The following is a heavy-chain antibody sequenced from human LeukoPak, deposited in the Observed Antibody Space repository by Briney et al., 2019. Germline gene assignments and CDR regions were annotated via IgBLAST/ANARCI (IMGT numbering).Heavy chain of an antibody. CDR2: IYTSGST. CDR1: GGSISSYY. V-gene: IGHV4-4*09. J-gene: IGHJ4*02. CDR3: ARRSQAAAGSYYFDY. Sequence: PSETLSLTCTVSGGSISSYYWSWTRQPPGKGLEWIGYIYTSGSTNYNPSLKSRVTISVDTSKNQFSLKLSSVTAADTAVYYCARRSQAAAGSYYFDYWGQETLVTVSS. D-gene: IGHD6-13*01.